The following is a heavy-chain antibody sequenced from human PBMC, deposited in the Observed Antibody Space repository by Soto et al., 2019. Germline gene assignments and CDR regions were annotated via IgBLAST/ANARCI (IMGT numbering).Heavy chain of an antibody. V-gene: IGHV1-3*01. D-gene: IGHD1-1*01. CDR1: GYSFSTYS. J-gene: IGHJ6*02. CDR2: INGANGNT. CDR3: ARGKGMEENYYYHGMDV. Sequence: QVQVVQSGAEVKKPGASVKVSCKASGYSFSTYSMHWVRQAPGQGLEWMGWINGANGNTRYSQKFKDRVSISRYTPASTGYMELSSLRSEDTAVYYCARGKGMEENYYYHGMDVWGPGPTVIVSS.